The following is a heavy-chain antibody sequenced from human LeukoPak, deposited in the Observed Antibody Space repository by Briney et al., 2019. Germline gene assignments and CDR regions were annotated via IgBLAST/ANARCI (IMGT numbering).Heavy chain of an antibody. J-gene: IGHJ6*03. D-gene: IGHD3-10*01. CDR3: ARHAAAGHYYDSGYFYYYMDV. V-gene: IGHV4-4*02. CDR2: VYHSGGT. CDR1: GDSIITTNW. Sequence: SGTLSLTCTVSGDSIITTNWWSWVRQPPGKGLEWIGEVYHSGGTNYNPSLKSRVTISLDKSRNQFSLKLSSVTAADTAVYYCARHAAAGHYYDSGYFYYYMDVWGTGTTVTISS.